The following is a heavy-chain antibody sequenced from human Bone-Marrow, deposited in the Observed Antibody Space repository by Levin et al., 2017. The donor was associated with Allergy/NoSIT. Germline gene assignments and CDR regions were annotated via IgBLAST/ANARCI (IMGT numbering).Heavy chain of an antibody. CDR1: GGAFESHG. Sequence: SVKVSCKASGGAFESHGISWVRQAPGQGLEWMGGIIPILGEVKNAQKFQGRVTITADDSTSTVYLELTSLTSEDTAVYYCSRDGHILRYSDWPPALHFWGQGTLVTVSS. V-gene: IGHV1-69*13. CDR3: SRDGHILRYSDWPPALHF. J-gene: IGHJ4*02. D-gene: IGHD3-9*01. CDR2: IIPILGEV.